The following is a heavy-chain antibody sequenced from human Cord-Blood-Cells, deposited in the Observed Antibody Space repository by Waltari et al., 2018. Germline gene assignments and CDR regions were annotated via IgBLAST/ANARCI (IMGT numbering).Heavy chain of an antibody. CDR1: GYTFTSYD. CDR3: AGGKGARRGVRGVDY. D-gene: IGHD3-10*01. J-gene: IGHJ4*02. Sequence: QVQLVQSGAEVKKPGASVKVSCKASGYTFTSYDINWVRQATGQGLEWMGWMNPNRGNTGYAQKFQGRVTITRTTSISTAYVEMGSLRSEETAVYYGAGGKGARRGVRGVDYWGQGTLVTVSS. V-gene: IGHV1-8*03. CDR2: MNPNRGNT.